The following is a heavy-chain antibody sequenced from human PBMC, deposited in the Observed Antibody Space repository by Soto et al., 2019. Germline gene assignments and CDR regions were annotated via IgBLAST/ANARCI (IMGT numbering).Heavy chain of an antibody. CDR1: GGSISSGGYS. V-gene: IGHV4-30-2*01. J-gene: IGHJ3*02. Sequence: QLQLQESGSGLVKPSQTLSLTCAVSGGSISSGGYSWSWIRQPPGKGLEWIGYIYHSGSTYYNPAPXSXXTISVDRSKNQFSPKLSSVTAADTAVYYCARTPDIWGQGTMVTVSS. CDR3: ARTPDI. CDR2: IYHSGST.